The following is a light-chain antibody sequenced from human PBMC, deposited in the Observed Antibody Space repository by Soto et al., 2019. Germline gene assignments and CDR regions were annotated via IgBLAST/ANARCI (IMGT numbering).Light chain of an antibody. CDR1: SSNIGAGYD. V-gene: IGLV1-40*01. CDR3: QSYDSSYV. CDR2: GNS. J-gene: IGLJ1*01. Sequence: QTVVTQPPSVSGAPGQRVTISCTGSSSNIGAGYDVHWYQQLPGTAPKLLIYGNSNRPSGVPDRFSGSKSGTSASLAITGLQAEDEADYYCQSYDSSYVFGTGTKVTVL.